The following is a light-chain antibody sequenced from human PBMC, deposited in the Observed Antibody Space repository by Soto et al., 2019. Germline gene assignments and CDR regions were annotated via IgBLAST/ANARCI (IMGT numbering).Light chain of an antibody. CDR2: DAS. CDR1: QTIGGW. Sequence: DIQMTLSPSTLSASVGDRVTISCRASQTIGGWLAWYQQKPGKAPRLLIFDASSVESGDPTRFSGSRSGTLFTLTISSLQPDDFASYYCQHYHSFPFSFGQGTKLDIK. V-gene: IGKV1-5*01. J-gene: IGKJ2*03. CDR3: QHYHSFPFS.